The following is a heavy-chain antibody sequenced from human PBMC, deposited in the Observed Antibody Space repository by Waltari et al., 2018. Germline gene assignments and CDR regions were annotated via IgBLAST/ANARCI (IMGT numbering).Heavy chain of an antibody. J-gene: IGHJ4*01. CDR3: ARGEGGANEY. D-gene: IGHD1-26*01. CDR1: GFTFRNYE. Sequence: EVQLVESGGGLVQPGGSLRLLCAASGFTFRNYEMNWVRQAPGKGLEWVSYISSGASTRVYADAVKGRFTISRDNAKNSVYLEMNSRRADDTAIYYCARGEGGANEYWGQGTLVTVSS. V-gene: IGHV3-48*03. CDR2: ISSGASTR.